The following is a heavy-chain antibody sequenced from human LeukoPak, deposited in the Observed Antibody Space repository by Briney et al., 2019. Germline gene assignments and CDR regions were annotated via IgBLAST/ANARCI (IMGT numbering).Heavy chain of an antibody. V-gene: IGHV5-10-1*01. CDR1: GYSFTNYW. CDR3: ARHYPPAYYFDY. D-gene: IGHD3-10*01. J-gene: IGHJ4*02. Sequence: GESLKISCKGSGYSFTNYWISWVRQVPGKGLEWMGNIDPSDSYTKYSPSFQGHVTISADKSINTAYLQWSSLRASDTAMYYCARHYPPAYYFDYWGQGTLVTVSS. CDR2: IDPSDSYT.